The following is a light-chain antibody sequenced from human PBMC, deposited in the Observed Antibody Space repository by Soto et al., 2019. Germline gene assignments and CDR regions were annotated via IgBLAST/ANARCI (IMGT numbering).Light chain of an antibody. CDR3: QQYGSSPPYT. CDR2: GSS. V-gene: IGKV3-20*01. CDR1: QSVSNNY. Sequence: EVVLTQSPGTLSLSPGERATLSCRASQSVSNNYLAWYQQKPGQAPRLLIFGSSDRATGIPDRFSGSGSGTDFTITISRLAPEDFAMYYCQQYGSSPPYTFGLGTKLEIK. J-gene: IGKJ2*01.